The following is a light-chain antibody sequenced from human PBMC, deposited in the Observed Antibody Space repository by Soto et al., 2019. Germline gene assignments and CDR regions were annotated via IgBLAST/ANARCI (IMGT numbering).Light chain of an antibody. CDR3: QQYGSSPWT. J-gene: IGKJ1*01. CDR1: QSVSSSY. V-gene: IGKV3-20*01. Sequence: EIVLTQSPGTLSLSPGERATLSCRASQSVSSSYLAWYQQKPGQAPRLLIYDASSRATGIPDRFSGSGSETDFTLTIGSLEPEDFAVYYCQQYGSSPWTFGQGTKVEIK. CDR2: DAS.